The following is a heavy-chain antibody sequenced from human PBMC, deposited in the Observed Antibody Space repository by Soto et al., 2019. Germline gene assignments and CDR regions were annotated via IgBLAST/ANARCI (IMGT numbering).Heavy chain of an antibody. D-gene: IGHD4-17*01. CDR3: ARVTTVTSHYYYGMDV. CDR2: INHSGST. J-gene: IGHJ6*02. CDR1: GGSFSGYY. V-gene: IGHV4-34*01. Sequence: SETLSLTCAVYGGSFSGYYWSWIRQPPGKGLEWIGEINHSGSTNYNPSLKSRVTISVDTSKKQFSLKLSSVTAADTAVYYCARVTTVTSHYYYGMDVWGQGTTVTVSS.